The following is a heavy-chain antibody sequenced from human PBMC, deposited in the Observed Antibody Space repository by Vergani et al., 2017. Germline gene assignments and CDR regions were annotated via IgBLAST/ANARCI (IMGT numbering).Heavy chain of an antibody. J-gene: IGHJ4*02. D-gene: IGHD6-6*01. V-gene: IGHV3-23*01. CDR3: AKDLHSSCALDY. CDR1: GFTFSSYA. Sequence: EVQLLESGRGLVQPGGSLRLPCAASGFTFSSYAMSWVRQSPGKGLEWVSTISDSGGSTYYADSVKGRFTISRDNSKKTLCLQMNSLRAADTAVYYCAKDLHSSCALDYWGQGTLVTVSS. CDR2: ISDSGGST.